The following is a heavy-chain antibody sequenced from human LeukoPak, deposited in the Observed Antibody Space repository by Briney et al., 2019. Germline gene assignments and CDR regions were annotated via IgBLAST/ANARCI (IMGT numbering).Heavy chain of an antibody. CDR2: IYSSGST. D-gene: IGHD2-8*01. J-gene: IGHJ2*01. CDR3: ARDPYCTNSVCYTKWYFDL. Sequence: RASETLSLTCTVSGGSISSYYWSWIRQPAGKGLEWIGRIYSSGSTNYSPSLKSRVTMSVDTSKNQFSLKLSSVTAADTAVYYCARDPYCTNSVCYTKWYFDLWGRGTLVTVSS. V-gene: IGHV4-4*07. CDR1: GGSISSYY.